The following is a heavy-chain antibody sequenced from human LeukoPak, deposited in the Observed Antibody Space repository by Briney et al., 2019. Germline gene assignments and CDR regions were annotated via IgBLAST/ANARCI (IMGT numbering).Heavy chain of an antibody. Sequence: ASVKVSCKASGYTFTSYGISWVRQAPGQGLEWMGWISAYNSNTNYAQKLQGRVTMTTDTSTSTAYMELRSLRSDDTAVYYCARDRRFGDSSSWSADSYYFDYWGQGTLVTVSS. CDR3: ARDRRFGDSSSWSADSYYFDY. D-gene: IGHD6-13*01. CDR2: ISAYNSNT. J-gene: IGHJ4*02. V-gene: IGHV1-18*01. CDR1: GYTFTSYG.